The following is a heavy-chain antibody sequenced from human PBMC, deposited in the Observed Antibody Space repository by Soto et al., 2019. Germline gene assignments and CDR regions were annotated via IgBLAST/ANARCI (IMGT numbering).Heavy chain of an antibody. CDR3: ARDIQTTKYSSSWYWFDP. J-gene: IGHJ5*02. Sequence: GASVKVSCKASGYTFTSYAMHWVRQAPGQRLEWMGWINAGNGNTKYSQKFQGRVTITRDTSASTAYMELSGLRSEDTAVYYCARDIQTTKYSSSWYWFDPWGQGTLVTVSS. CDR1: GYTFTSYA. CDR2: INAGNGNT. D-gene: IGHD6-13*01. V-gene: IGHV1-3*01.